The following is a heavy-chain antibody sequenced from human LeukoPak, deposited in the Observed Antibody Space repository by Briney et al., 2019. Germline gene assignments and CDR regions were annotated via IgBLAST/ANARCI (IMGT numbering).Heavy chain of an antibody. D-gene: IGHD6-13*01. CDR2: INHSGST. Sequence: SETLSLTCAVYGGPFNGYYWSWIRQPPGKGLEWIGEINHSGSTNYNPSLKSRVTISVDTSKNQFSLKLSSVTAADTAVYYCARVYYSNSYDYWYFDLWGRGTLVTVSS. CDR3: ARVYYSNSYDYWYFDL. CDR1: GGPFNGYY. J-gene: IGHJ2*01. V-gene: IGHV4-34*01.